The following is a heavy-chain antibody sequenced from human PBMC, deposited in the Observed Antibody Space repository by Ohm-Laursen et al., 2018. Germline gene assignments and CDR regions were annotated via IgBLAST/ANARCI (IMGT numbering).Heavy chain of an antibody. CDR2: ISYDGINK. D-gene: IGHD3-3*01. CDR3: AKDVGYDFWSGSYGMDV. Sequence: SLRLSCAASGFTFSTYGMHWVRQAPAKRLEWVSVISYDGINKHYADSVKGRFTISRDNSKNTLYLQMNILRAEDTAVYYCAKDVGYDFWSGSYGMDVWGQGTTVTVSS. CDR1: GFTFSTYG. J-gene: IGHJ6*02. V-gene: IGHV3-30*18.